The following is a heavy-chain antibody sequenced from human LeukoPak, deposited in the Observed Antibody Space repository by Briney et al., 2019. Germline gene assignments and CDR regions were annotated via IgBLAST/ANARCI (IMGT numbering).Heavy chain of an antibody. J-gene: IGHJ4*02. Sequence: PGGSLRLSCAASGFTFSSYAMSWVRQAPGKGLEWVSGISGSGGSTYYADSVKGRFTISRDNSKNTMYMQMNSLRAEDTAVYYCAKDRIAVAAATPYYWGQGALVTVSS. CDR2: ISGSGGST. V-gene: IGHV3-23*01. D-gene: IGHD6-19*01. CDR3: AKDRIAVAAATPYY. CDR1: GFTFSSYA.